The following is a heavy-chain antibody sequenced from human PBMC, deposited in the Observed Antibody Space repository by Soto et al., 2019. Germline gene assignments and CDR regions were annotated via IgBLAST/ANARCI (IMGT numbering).Heavy chain of an antibody. CDR1: GFTFSSYA. Sequence: EVQLLESGGGLVQPGGSLSLSCAASGFTFSSYAMSWVRPAPGKGLEWVSAISGSGGSTYYADAVKGRFTISRDNSKNTLYLQMNSLRAEDTAVYYCAKRGAIGWADYWGQGTLVTVSS. CDR2: ISGSGGST. D-gene: IGHD3-16*01. CDR3: AKRGAIGWADY. J-gene: IGHJ4*02. V-gene: IGHV3-23*01.